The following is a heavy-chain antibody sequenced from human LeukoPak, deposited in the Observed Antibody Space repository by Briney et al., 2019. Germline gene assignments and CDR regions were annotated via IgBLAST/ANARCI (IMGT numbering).Heavy chain of an antibody. V-gene: IGHV3-21*01. CDR2: ISSSSSYI. CDR3: ARGGSYYYGMDV. J-gene: IGHJ6*02. CDR1: GFTFSSYS. D-gene: IGHD2-15*01. Sequence: MAGGSLRLSCAASGFTFSSYSMNWVRQAPGKGLEWVSSISSSSSYIYYADSVKGRFTISRDNAKNSLYLQMNSLRAEDTAVYYCARGGSYYYGMDVWGQGTTVTVSS.